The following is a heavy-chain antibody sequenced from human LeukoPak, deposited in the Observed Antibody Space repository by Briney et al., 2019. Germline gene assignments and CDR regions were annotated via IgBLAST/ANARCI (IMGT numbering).Heavy chain of an antibody. V-gene: IGHV3-20*04. CDR2: TNWNGGSR. CDR3: ARELTTGIGYYYMDV. D-gene: IGHD1-1*01. Sequence: PGGSLRLSCAASGFTFDDYGMSRVRHAPGKGLEWGSGTNWNGGSRGYADSVKDRFTISRDNAKKSLYLQMNSLRAEDTALYSCARELTTGIGYYYMDVWGKGTTVTVSS. J-gene: IGHJ6*03. CDR1: GFTFDDYG.